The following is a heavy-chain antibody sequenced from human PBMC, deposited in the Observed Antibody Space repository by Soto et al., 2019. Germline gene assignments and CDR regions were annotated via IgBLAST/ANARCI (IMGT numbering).Heavy chain of an antibody. Sequence: PRESLKISCTGSGYTFNNYWIGWVRQTPGKGLEWLGMIYPGDSDTKYSPSFQGPFTISADKSSSTAYLQWSSLKASDTAMYFCARRAFSSGPCDYWGQGTLVTVSS. CDR3: ARRAFSSGPCDY. CDR1: GYTFNNYW. V-gene: IGHV5-51*01. J-gene: IGHJ4*02. CDR2: IYPGDSDT. D-gene: IGHD6-19*01.